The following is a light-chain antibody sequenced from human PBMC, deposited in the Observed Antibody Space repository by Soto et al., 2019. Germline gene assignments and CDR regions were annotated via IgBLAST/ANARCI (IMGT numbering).Light chain of an antibody. CDR1: SSDVGSYNL. CDR3: CSYADSSTYVV. Sequence: QSALTQPASVSGSPGQSITISCTGTSSDVGSYNLVSWYQQHPGKAPKLMIYEGSQRPSGVSNRFSGSQSGNTASLTISGLQAEDEADSYCCSYADSSTYVVFGGGTKVTVL. CDR2: EGS. V-gene: IGLV2-23*01. J-gene: IGLJ2*01.